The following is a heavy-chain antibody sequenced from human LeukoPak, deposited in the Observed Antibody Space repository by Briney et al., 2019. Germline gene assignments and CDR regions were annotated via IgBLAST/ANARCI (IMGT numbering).Heavy chain of an antibody. Sequence: SDTLSLTCTVSGGSISSYYWSWIRQPPGKGREWLLYIYYSGSTNYNPSLKSRVTISVDTPKNQFSLKLSSVTAADTAVYYCARRALYGDPYFDYWGQGTLVTVSS. CDR1: GGSISSYY. V-gene: IGHV4-59*08. CDR3: ARRALYGDPYFDY. CDR2: IYYSGST. J-gene: IGHJ4*02. D-gene: IGHD4-17*01.